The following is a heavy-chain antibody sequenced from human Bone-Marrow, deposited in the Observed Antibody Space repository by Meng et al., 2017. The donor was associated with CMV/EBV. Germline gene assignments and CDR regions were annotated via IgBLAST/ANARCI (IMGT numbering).Heavy chain of an antibody. CDR2: ISAYNGNT. CDR1: GYTFTIYG. D-gene: IGHD3-22*01. Sequence: SVKVSCKASGYTFTIYGISWVRQAPGQGLEWMGWISAYNGNTNYAQKLQGRVTMTTDTSTSTAYLELRGLRSDDTAVYYCARDRDDSRADPWGQGTLVTVSS. CDR3: ARDRDDSRADP. J-gene: IGHJ5*01. V-gene: IGHV1-18*01.